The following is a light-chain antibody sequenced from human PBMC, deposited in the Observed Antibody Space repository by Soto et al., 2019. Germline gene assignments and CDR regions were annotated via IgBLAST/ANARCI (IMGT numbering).Light chain of an antibody. CDR2: DAS. CDR3: QQYNNWPFT. Sequence: EIVMTQSPATLSVSPGERATLSCRASQSFSSSLAWYQQKPGQAPRLLIYDASARATSIPAMFSGSGSGTEFTLTISSLQSEDFAVYYCQQYNNWPFTFGGGTKVEI. V-gene: IGKV3-15*01. J-gene: IGKJ4*01. CDR1: QSFSSS.